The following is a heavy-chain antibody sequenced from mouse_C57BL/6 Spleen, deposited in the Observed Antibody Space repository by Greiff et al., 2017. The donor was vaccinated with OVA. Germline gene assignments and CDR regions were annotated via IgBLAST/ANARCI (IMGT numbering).Heavy chain of an antibody. Sequence: EVMLVESGGGLVKPGGSLKLSCAASGFTFSSYTMSWVRQTPEKRLEWVATISGGGGNTYYPDSVKGRFTISRDNAKNTLYLQMSSLRSEDTALYYCARTAQATSWCAYWGQGTLVTVSA. CDR2: ISGGGGNT. CDR3: ARTAQATSWCAY. V-gene: IGHV5-9*01. J-gene: IGHJ3*01. CDR1: GFTFSSYT. D-gene: IGHD3-2*02.